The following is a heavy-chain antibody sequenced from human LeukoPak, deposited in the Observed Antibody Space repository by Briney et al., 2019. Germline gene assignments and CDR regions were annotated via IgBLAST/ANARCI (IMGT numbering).Heavy chain of an antibody. CDR1: GFTFSDYY. CDR2: ISGSGSGGST. Sequence: GGSLRLSCAASGFTFSDYYMSWIRQAPGKGLEWVSNISGSGSGGSTYYADSVKGRFTISRDNSKNTLYLQMNSLRAEDTAVYYCAKSGLNRFDYWGQGTLVTVSS. J-gene: IGHJ4*02. CDR3: AKSGLNRFDY. D-gene: IGHD2-15*01. V-gene: IGHV3-23*01.